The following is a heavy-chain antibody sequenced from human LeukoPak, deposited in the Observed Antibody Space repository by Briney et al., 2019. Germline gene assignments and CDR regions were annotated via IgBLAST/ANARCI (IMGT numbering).Heavy chain of an antibody. J-gene: IGHJ6*02. V-gene: IGHV4-31*03. D-gene: IGHD2-2*01. CDR1: AGSISSGGYY. Sequence: SETLSLTCTVSAGSISSGGYYWSWIRQHPGKGLEWIGYIYYSGSTYYNPSLKSRVTISVDTSKNQFSLKLSSVTAADTAVYYCARSLDTSYALYYYYYGMDVWGQGTTVTVSS. CDR2: IYYSGST. CDR3: ARSLDTSYALYYYYYGMDV.